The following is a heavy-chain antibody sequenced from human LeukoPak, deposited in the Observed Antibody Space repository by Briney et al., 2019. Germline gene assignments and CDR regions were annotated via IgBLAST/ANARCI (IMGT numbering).Heavy chain of an antibody. CDR2: IRYDGSNK. CDR3: ANYNRYSYGLGYYFDY. V-gene: IGHV3-30*02. CDR1: GFMFSSYA. J-gene: IGHJ4*02. Sequence: PGGSLRLSCAASGFMFSSYAMSWVRQAPGKGLEWVAFIRYDGSNKYYADSVKGRFTISRDNSKNTLYLQMNSLRAEDTAVYYCANYNRYSYGLGYYFDYWGQGTLVTVSS. D-gene: IGHD5-18*01.